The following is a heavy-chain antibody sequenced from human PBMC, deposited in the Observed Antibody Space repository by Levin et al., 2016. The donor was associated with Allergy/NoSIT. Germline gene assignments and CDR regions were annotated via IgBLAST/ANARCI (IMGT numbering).Heavy chain of an antibody. J-gene: IGHJ4*02. Sequence: SETLSLTCTVSGGSISSGGSYWSWIRQHPGKGLEWIGYIHYSGSTYNNPSLKSRITISVDTSKNQFFLRLSSVTAADAAVYYCARSPFGELSNFDYWGQGTLVTVSS. CDR2: IHYSGST. D-gene: IGHD3-10*01. CDR1: GGSISSGGSY. V-gene: IGHV4-31*03. CDR3: ARSPFGELSNFDY.